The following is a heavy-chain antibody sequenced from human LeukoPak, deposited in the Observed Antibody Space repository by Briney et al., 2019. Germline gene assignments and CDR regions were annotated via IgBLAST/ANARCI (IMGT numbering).Heavy chain of an antibody. CDR3: ARALFVPVDY. CDR1: GYTFTSYG. Sequence: ASVKVSCKASGYTFTSYGISWVRQAPGQGLEWMGWINPNSGGTNYAQKFQGRVTMTRDTSISTAYMELSRLRSDDTAVYYCARALFVPVDYWGQGTLVTVSS. CDR2: INPNSGGT. D-gene: IGHD2-21*01. J-gene: IGHJ4*02. V-gene: IGHV1-2*02.